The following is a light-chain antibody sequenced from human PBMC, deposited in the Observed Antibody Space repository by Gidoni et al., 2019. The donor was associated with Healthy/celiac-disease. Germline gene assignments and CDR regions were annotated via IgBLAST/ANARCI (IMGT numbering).Light chain of an antibody. CDR1: RSDVVGYNY. V-gene: IGLV2-14*03. CDR2: DVS. J-gene: IGLJ2*01. CDR3: SSYASTNTVE. Sequence: QSALTQPASVSGSPGQSITISCTGTRSDVVGYNYVSWYQQHPGKAPKLLIYDVSNRPSGVSNRFFGSKSGNTASLTISGLQAEDEADYYCSSYASTNTVEFGGGTKLTVL.